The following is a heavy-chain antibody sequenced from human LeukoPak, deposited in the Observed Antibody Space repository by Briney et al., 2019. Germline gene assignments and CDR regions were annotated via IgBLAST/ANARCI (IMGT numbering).Heavy chain of an antibody. CDR1: GYTFTTYA. CDR2: INGDNGNT. CDR3: ARAPYDILTGYSLNWFDP. J-gene: IGHJ5*02. Sequence: ASVKVSCKASGYTFTTYARHGVRQAPGQRLEWMGWINGDNGNTKYSQKFQGRVTITRDTSAYTGYMELRGLSSADTAVYFCARAPYDILTGYSLNWFDPWGQGTLVTVSS. D-gene: IGHD3-9*01. V-gene: IGHV1-3*01.